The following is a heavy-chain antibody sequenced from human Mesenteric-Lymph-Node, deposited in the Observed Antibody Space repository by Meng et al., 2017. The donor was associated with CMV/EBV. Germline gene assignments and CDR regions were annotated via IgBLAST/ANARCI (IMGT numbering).Heavy chain of an antibody. CDR3: VRDEWGDS. J-gene: IGHJ5*01. D-gene: IGHD3-16*01. V-gene: IGHV3-7*01. CDR2: IKKDGSEK. Sequence: GESLKISCTASGFAFNTYWMTWVRQAPGKGLEWVANIKKDGSEKYYVDSVKGRFTISRDNAKTSVYLQMDSLRAEDTAIYYCVRDEWGDSWGQGTLVTVSS. CDR1: GFAFNTYW.